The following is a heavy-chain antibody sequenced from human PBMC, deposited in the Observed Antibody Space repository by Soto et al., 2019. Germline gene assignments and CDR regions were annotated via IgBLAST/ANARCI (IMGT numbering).Heavy chain of an antibody. CDR1: GASIDSGGLY. V-gene: IGHV4-31*03. CDR3: ARGRSTYGRLSA. Sequence: QVQLQESGPGLVEPSQTLSLTCTVSGASIDSGGLYWSWIRQHPVKGLEWIGYVYFSGNTYYNPSLKTRLSMSVDTSKNQFSLKLTSVTAADTAVYFCARGRSTYGRLSAWGQGTLVTVSS. D-gene: IGHD3-10*02. J-gene: IGHJ5*02. CDR2: VYFSGNT.